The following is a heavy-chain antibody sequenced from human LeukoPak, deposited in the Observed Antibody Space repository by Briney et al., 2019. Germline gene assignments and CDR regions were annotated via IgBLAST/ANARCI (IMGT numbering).Heavy chain of an antibody. D-gene: IGHD2-15*01. CDR2: INPAGSET. V-gene: IGHV3-7*01. CDR1: GFSFRAYW. CDR3: ARFGYVAAVDV. J-gene: IGHJ4*02. Sequence: GGSLRLSCAASGFSFRAYWMTWVGQAPGRGLGGVANINPAGSETYYVDPVKGRFSISRDNAKNLVYLQMNSLRAEDTAVYHCARFGYVAAVDVWGQGTPVTVSS.